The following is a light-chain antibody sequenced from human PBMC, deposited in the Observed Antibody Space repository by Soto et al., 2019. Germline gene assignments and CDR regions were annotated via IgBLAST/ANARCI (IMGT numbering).Light chain of an antibody. CDR1: QDITND. CDR3: QQYDNVPLT. CDR2: EAS. Sequence: DIQMTQSPSSLSASVGDRVTITCQASQDITNDLNWYQQKPGKAPKVLIYEASNLETGVPSRFSGNGSGTDFTFTISSLQPEDIATYFCQQYDNVPLTFGGGNKVDIK. V-gene: IGKV1-33*01. J-gene: IGKJ4*01.